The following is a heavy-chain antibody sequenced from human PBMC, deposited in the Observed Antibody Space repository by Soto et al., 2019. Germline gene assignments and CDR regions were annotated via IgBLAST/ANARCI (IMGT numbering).Heavy chain of an antibody. V-gene: IGHV3-23*01. J-gene: IGHJ5*02. CDR2: ISGSGGST. CDR1: GFTFSSYA. CDR3: AKDRKSIAAAGTYWFDP. D-gene: IGHD6-13*01. Sequence: GGSLRLSCAASGFTFSSYAMSWVRQAPGKGLEWVSAISGSGGSTYCADSVKGRFTISRDNSKNTLYLQMNSLRAEDTAVYYCAKDRKSIAAAGTYWFDPWGQGTLVTVSS.